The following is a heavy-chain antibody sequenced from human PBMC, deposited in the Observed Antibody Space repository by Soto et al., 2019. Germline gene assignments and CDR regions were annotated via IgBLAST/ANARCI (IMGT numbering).Heavy chain of an antibody. V-gene: IGHV1-46*01. CDR3: AIFPVRDYEYVCSMDF. D-gene: IGHD3-16*01. CDR2: INPSGGST. Sequence: ASVKVSCKASGYTFTSYSMHWVRQAPGQGLKRMGIINPSGGSTSYAQKIQGRVTMTRDTSTSTVYMEPSSLRSEDTAVYYCAIFPVRDYEYVCSMDFGGQGTTGTGSS. J-gene: IGHJ6*01. CDR1: GYTFTSYS.